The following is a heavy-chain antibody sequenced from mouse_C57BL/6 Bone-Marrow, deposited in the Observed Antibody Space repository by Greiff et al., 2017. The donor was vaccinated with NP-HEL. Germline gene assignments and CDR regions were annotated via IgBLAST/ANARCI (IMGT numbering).Heavy chain of an antibody. CDR2: IYPGSGNT. D-gene: IGHD3-1*01. CDR3: ARGQLGFAY. CDR1: GYTFTDYY. J-gene: IGHJ3*01. Sequence: QVQLQQSGAELVRPGASVKLSCKASGYTFTDYYINWVKQRPGQGLEWIARIYPGSGNTYYNEKFKGKATLTAEKSSSTAYMQLSSLTSEDSAVYFCARGQLGFAYWGQGTLVTVSA. V-gene: IGHV1-76*01.